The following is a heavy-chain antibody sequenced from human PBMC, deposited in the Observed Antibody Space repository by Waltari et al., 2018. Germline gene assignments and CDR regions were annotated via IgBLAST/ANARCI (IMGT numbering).Heavy chain of an antibody. CDR1: GFTFSTYS. CDR2: VIYDARTI. J-gene: IGHJ5*02. Sequence: EVQLVESGGGLAQTGGSLTLSCVASGFTFSTYSMNWVRPTQGKGREWCLYVIYDARTIEYGDSVMGRVTITRDNAKKSLCLQINSVGAEYTAVYYCASGKSRESNYLWGWFDPWGQGTLVTVSS. V-gene: IGHV3-48*01. CDR3: ASGKSRESNYLWGWFDP. D-gene: IGHD4-4*01.